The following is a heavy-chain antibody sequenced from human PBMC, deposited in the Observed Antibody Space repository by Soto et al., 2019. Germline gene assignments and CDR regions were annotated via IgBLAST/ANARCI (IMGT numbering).Heavy chain of an antibody. Sequence: PGGSLRLSCAASGFTFSSYAMSWVRQAPGKWLEWVSAISGSGGSTYYADPVKGLFTISRDNSKNTLYLQMNSLRAEDTAVYYCAKDPTSSWPFDYWGQGTLVTVSS. V-gene: IGHV3-23*01. CDR2: ISGSGGST. J-gene: IGHJ4*02. D-gene: IGHD6-13*01. CDR3: AKDPTSSWPFDY. CDR1: GFTFSSYA.